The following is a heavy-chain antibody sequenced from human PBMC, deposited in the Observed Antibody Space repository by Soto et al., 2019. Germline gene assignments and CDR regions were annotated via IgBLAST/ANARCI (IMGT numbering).Heavy chain of an antibody. Sequence: QVQLVHSGAEVRQPASSVKVSCKTSGGTFSSYAMTWVRQAPGQGLEWMGGIVPIVDTSTYAQKFQGRVTITPDESMSNVHVALSRLRSDDTAVYYSVRVVAIPGYPDNWGQGILVTVSS. CDR3: VRVVAIPGYPDN. V-gene: IGHV1-69*05. D-gene: IGHD5-12*01. J-gene: IGHJ4*02. CDR1: GGTFSSYA. CDR2: IVPIVDTS.